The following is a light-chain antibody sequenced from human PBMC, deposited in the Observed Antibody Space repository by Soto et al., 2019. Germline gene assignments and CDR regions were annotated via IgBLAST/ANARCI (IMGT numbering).Light chain of an antibody. CDR3: QQAYGAPPT. CDR1: QSITTY. Sequence: DIQMTQSPSSLSASVGDRVTITSRASQSITTYLNWYQQTSGEAPKLLIYAAARLQTGVPSRFSGSGSGTDFTLTISSLQPEDFATYYCQQAYGAPPTFGQGTKVDIK. CDR2: AAA. J-gene: IGKJ1*01. V-gene: IGKV1-39*01.